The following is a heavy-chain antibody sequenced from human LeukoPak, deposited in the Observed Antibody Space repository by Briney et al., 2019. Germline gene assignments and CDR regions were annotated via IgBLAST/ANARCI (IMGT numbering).Heavy chain of an antibody. CDR2: IYSSGTT. J-gene: IGHJ4*02. CDR3: VQLKLDS. Sequence: SETLSLTCTVSGGSISNYYWTWIRQPAGKGLEWIGRIYSSGTTTYNPSLKSRVAMSVDTSRNQFSLKLNSVTDADTAVYYCVQLKLDSWGQGTLVTVSS. V-gene: IGHV4-4*07. CDR1: GGSISNYY. D-gene: IGHD1-1*01.